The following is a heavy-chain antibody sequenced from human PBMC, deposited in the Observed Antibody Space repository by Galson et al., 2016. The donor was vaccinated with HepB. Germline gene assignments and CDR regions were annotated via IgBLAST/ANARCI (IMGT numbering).Heavy chain of an antibody. CDR2: IYHSGST. Sequence: TLSLTCAVSGGSISSSNWWSWVRQPPGKGLEWIGEIYHSGSTNYNPSLKSRVTISVDKSKNQFSLKLSALPAAATAVYYCASVDLPYYDFWGGRYDALHIWGQGTMVTVSS. CDR3: ASVDLPYYDFWGGRYDALHI. D-gene: IGHD3/OR15-3a*01. CDR1: GGSISSSNW. V-gene: IGHV4-4*02. J-gene: IGHJ3*02.